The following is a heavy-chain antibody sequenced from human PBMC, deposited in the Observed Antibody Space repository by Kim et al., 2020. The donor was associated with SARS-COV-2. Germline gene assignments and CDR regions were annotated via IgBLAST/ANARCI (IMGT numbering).Heavy chain of an antibody. Sequence: RFTISRDNSKNTLYLQMNSLRAEDTAVYYCAKLLGSSGWFSRENNYGMDVWGQGTTVTVSS. D-gene: IGHD6-19*01. J-gene: IGHJ6*02. CDR3: AKLLGSSGWFSRENNYGMDV. V-gene: IGHV3-23*01.